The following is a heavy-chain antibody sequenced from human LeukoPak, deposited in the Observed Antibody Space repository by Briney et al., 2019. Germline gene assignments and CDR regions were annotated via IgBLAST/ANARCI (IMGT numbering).Heavy chain of an antibody. V-gene: IGHV4-39*01. Sequence: SETLSLTCTVSGGSISSSSYYWGWIRQPPGKGLEWIGSIYYSGSTYYNPSLKSRVTISVDTSKNQFSLKLSSVTAADTAVYYCARLDIVVVVAATGCAFDIWGQGTMVTVSS. J-gene: IGHJ3*02. D-gene: IGHD2-15*01. CDR1: GGSISSSSYY. CDR3: ARLDIVVVVAATGCAFDI. CDR2: IYYSGST.